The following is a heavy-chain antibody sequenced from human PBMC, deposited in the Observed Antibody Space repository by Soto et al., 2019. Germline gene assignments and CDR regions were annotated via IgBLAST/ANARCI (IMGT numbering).Heavy chain of an antibody. CDR3: ARDKGSGIAAPGY. J-gene: IGHJ4*02. V-gene: IGHV4-61*01. CDR1: GGSVSSGSYY. D-gene: IGHD6-6*01. Sequence: SETLSLTCTVPGGSVSSGSYYWSWIRQPPGKGLEWIGYIYYSGSTNYNPSLKSRVTISVDTSKNQFSLKLSSVTAADTAVYYCARDKGSGIAAPGYWGQGTLVTVSS. CDR2: IYYSGST.